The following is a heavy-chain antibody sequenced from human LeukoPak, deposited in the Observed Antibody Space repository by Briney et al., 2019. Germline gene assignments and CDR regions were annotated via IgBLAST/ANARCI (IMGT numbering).Heavy chain of an antibody. Sequence: ASVKVSCKASGYTFTGYYMHWVRQAPGQGLEWMGRINPNSGGTNYAQKFQGRVTMTRDTSISTAYMELSRLRSDDTAVYYCARNGYYYDSSGYSAVDYWGQGTLVPVSS. J-gene: IGHJ4*02. CDR1: GYTFTGYY. V-gene: IGHV1-2*06. D-gene: IGHD3-22*01. CDR3: ARNGYYYDSSGYSAVDY. CDR2: INPNSGGT.